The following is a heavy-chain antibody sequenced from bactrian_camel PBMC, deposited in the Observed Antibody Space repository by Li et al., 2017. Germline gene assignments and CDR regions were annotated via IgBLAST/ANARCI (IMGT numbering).Heavy chain of an antibody. D-gene: IGHD6*01. CDR3: AAGRRGDPSSRCAAAGRAPDFPY. CDR2: IYTGTGGET. CDR1: DRSSLF. Sequence: HVQLVESGGGSVQAGGALRLSCVASDRSSLFWAWFRQAPGKEREEREGVAVIYTGTGGETKYADSVKDRFTISVDNAKNTLYLQMNSLKPEDTAMYYCAAGRRGDPSSRCAAAGRAPDFPYWGQGTQVTVS. J-gene: IGHJ4*01. V-gene: IGHV3S54*01.